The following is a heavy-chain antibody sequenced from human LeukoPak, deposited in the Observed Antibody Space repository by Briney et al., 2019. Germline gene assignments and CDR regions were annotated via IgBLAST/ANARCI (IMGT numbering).Heavy chain of an antibody. CDR1: GGSISSSSYY. D-gene: IGHD3-22*01. V-gene: IGHV4-39*01. CDR2: IYYSGST. J-gene: IGHJ4*02. Sequence: ETLSLTCTVSGGSISSSSYYWGWIRQPPGKGLEWIGSIYYSGSTYYNPSLKSRVTISVDTSKNQFSLKLSSVTAADTAVYYCARHVRDYYDSSGYYYSIDYWGQGTLVTVSS. CDR3: ARHVRDYYDSSGYYYSIDY.